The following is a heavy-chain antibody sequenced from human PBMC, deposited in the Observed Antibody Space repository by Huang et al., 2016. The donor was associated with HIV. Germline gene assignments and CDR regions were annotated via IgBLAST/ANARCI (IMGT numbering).Heavy chain of an antibody. CDR3: ARGRGTSWSFFDT. V-gene: IGHV4-34*01. CDR1: GDSLSGFF. J-gene: IGHJ5*02. D-gene: IGHD2-2*01. CDR2: ITQSGRT. Sequence: QVRLDQWGAGLLKPSETLTLTCAVYGDSLSGFFWSWIRQSPGRGLKWIGEITQSGRTNYNPSLKSRVTSAIDTSKKQFSLKLKSVTADDTSTYYCARGRGTSWSFFDTWGQGSFVTVSS.